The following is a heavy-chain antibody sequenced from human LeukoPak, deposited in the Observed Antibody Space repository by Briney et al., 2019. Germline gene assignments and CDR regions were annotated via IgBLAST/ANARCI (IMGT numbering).Heavy chain of an antibody. CDR3: ARVKSDYGDYDY. D-gene: IGHD4-17*01. J-gene: IGHJ4*02. CDR2: ISSSSSYI. Sequence: GGSLRRSCAASGFTFSSYSMNWVRQAPGKGLEWVSSISSSSSYIYYADSVKGRFTISRDNAKNSLYLQMNSLRAEDTAVYYCARVKSDYGDYDYWGQGTLVTVSS. V-gene: IGHV3-21*01. CDR1: GFTFSSYS.